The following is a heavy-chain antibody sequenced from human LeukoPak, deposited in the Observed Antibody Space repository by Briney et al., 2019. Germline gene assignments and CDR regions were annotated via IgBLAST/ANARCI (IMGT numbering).Heavy chain of an antibody. CDR3: ARKGVYNWNDSYYYGMDV. CDR2: IIPIFGTA. CDR1: GGTFSSYA. V-gene: IGHV1-69*06. J-gene: IGHJ6*04. Sequence: VASVKVSCKASGGTFSSYAISWVRQAPGQGLEWMGGIIPIFGTANYAQKFQGRVTITADKSTSTAYMELSSLRSEDTAVHYCARKGVYNWNDSYYYGMDVWGKGTTVTVSS. D-gene: IGHD1-1*01.